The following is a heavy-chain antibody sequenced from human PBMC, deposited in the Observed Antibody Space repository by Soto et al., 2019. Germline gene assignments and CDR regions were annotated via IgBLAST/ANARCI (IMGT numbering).Heavy chain of an antibody. CDR3: ATVLVHPSGSGGSDPTAEQNASDD. CDR2: NIPISGTA. J-gene: IGHJ6*02. D-gene: IGHD6-25*01. V-gene: IGHV1-69*01. Sequence: QVQLVQSGAEVKKPGSSVKVSCKASGGTFSSYAISWVRQAPGQGLEWMGGNIPISGTANYEQKFQGRVTITADDSTSTAYMELSSLRSEDSAVYYCATVLVHPSGSGGSDPTAEQNASDDWGRGTTVTVSS. CDR1: GGTFSSYA.